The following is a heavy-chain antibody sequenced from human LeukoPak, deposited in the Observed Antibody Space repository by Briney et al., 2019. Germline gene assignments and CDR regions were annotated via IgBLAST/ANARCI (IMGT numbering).Heavy chain of an antibody. CDR2: IKQDGSEK. Sequence: GGSLRLSCAASGFTFSSYWMSWVRQAPGKGLEWVASIKQDGSEKYYMDSVKGRFTISRDSAKNSLYLQMNSLRAEDTAVYYCARGGLRFLDYGGQGTLVTVSS. D-gene: IGHD5-12*01. CDR3: ARGGLRFLDY. CDR1: GFTFSSYW. V-gene: IGHV3-7*01. J-gene: IGHJ4*02.